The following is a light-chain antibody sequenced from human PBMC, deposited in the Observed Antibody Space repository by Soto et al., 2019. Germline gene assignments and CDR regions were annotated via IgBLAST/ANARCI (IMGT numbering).Light chain of an antibody. CDR1: QSISSY. CDR2: AAS. J-gene: IGKJ3*01. CDR3: QQGYSTPFT. V-gene: IGKV1-39*01. Sequence: DIQMTQSPSSLSASVGDRVTITCRASQSISSYLNWYQQKPGKAPKLLIYAASSLQSGVPSRFSGSGSGTDFTLTISRLQPEDFATYYCQQGYSTPFTFGPGTKVDI.